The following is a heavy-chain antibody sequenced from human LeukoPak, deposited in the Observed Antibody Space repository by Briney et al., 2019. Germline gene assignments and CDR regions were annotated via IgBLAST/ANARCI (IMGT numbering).Heavy chain of an antibody. D-gene: IGHD1-1*01. J-gene: IGHJ3*02. CDR1: GGTFSSYA. Sequence: GSSVKVSCKASGGTFSSYAISWVRQAPGQGLEWMGRIIPILGIANYAQKFQGRVTITADKSTSTAYMELSSLRSEDTAVYYYARRGRASTDAFDIWGQGTMVTVSS. V-gene: IGHV1-69*04. CDR3: ARRGRASTDAFDI. CDR2: IIPILGIA.